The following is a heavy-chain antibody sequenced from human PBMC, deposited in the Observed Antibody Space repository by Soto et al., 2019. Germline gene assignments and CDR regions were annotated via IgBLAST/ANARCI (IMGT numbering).Heavy chain of an antibody. D-gene: IGHD6-19*01. J-gene: IGHJ4*02. CDR2: ISGISVGT. CDR1: GFTFSSYA. Sequence: PGGSLRLSCAAPGFTFSSYALSWVRQAPGRGLEWVSAISGISVGTYYADSVKGRFTISRDNSKNIMYLQMNSLRAEDTAVYYSAKDSPYNSGSFDYWGQGTLVTVSS. CDR3: AKDSPYNSGSFDY. V-gene: IGHV3-23*01.